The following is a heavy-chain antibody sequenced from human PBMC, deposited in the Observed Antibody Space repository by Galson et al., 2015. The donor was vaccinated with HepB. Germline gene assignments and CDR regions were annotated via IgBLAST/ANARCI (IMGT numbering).Heavy chain of an antibody. CDR2: INPNSGGT. CDR1: GYTFTGYY. CDR3: ARGPRLDYDILTGYYPEGWFDP. Sequence: SVKVSCKASGYTFTGYYMHWVRQAPGQGLEWMGWINPNSGGTNYAQKFQGWVTMTRDTSISTAYMELSRLRSDDTAVYYCARGPRLDYDILTGYYPEGWFDPWGQGTLVTVSS. J-gene: IGHJ5*02. D-gene: IGHD3-9*01. V-gene: IGHV1-2*04.